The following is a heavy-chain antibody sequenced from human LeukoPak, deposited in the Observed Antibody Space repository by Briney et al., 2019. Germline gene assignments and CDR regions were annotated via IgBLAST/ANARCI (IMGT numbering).Heavy chain of an antibody. D-gene: IGHD5-18*01. V-gene: IGHV1-3*01. J-gene: IGHJ3*02. Sequence: GASVKVSCKASGYTFINYAMHWVRQAPGQRLEWMGWINAGNGNTKFSQKFQGRVTITRDTSASTGYMQLSSLRSEDTAVYYCARDRGYSDGSSDIWGQGTMVTVSS. CDR2: INAGNGNT. CDR1: GYTFINYA. CDR3: ARDRGYSDGSSDI.